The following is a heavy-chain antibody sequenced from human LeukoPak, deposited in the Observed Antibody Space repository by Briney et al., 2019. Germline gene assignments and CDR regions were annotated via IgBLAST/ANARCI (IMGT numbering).Heavy chain of an antibody. V-gene: IGHV1-18*01. Sequence: ASVKVSCKASGYTFTSYGISWVRQAPGQGLEWMGWISAYNGNTNYAQKLQGRVTMTTDTSTSTAYMELRSLRSDDTAVYYCARKYYYDSSGSFDAFDIWGQGTMVTVSS. D-gene: IGHD3-22*01. CDR2: ISAYNGNT. J-gene: IGHJ3*02. CDR1: GYTFTSYG. CDR3: ARKYYYDSSGSFDAFDI.